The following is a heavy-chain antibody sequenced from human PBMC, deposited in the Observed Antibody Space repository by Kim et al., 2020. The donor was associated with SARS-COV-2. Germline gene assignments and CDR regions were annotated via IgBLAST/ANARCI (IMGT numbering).Heavy chain of an antibody. J-gene: IGHJ4*02. CDR2: IYHSGST. Sequence: SETLSLTCTVSGYSISSGYYWGWIRQPPGKGLEWIGSIYHSGSTYYNPSLKSRVTISVDTSKNQFSLKLSSVTAADTAVYYCASQTTVVTQADYWGQGTLVTVSS. V-gene: IGHV4-38-2*02. CDR3: ASQTTVVTQADY. CDR1: GYSISSGYY. D-gene: IGHD4-17*01.